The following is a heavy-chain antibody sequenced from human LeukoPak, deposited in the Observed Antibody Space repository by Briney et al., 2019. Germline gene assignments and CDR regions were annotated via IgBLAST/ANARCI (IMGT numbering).Heavy chain of an antibody. Sequence: GASLRLSCAASGFNFSNFVMSWVRQAPGGGLRWVSVIGNDGSRRYYPDFVKGGITVWRDNLNAALYVQMNSLRVDDTALYYCATQTFDFWGQGVLVTVSS. J-gene: IGHJ4*02. CDR2: IGNDGSRR. CDR3: ATQTFDF. CDR1: GFNFSNFV. V-gene: IGHV3-23*01.